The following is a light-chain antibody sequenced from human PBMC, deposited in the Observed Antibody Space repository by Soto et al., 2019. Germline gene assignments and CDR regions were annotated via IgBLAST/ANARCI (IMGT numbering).Light chain of an antibody. CDR2: AAS. V-gene: IGKV1-39*01. CDR3: QQTDSVPPT. CDR1: QSISSY. Sequence: DIQMTQSPSSLSASVGDRVTITCRASQSISSYLIWYQQRPGKAPNLLIYAASTLQSGVPSRFSGGGSGTDFTLTISSLQPEDVATDYCQQTDSVPPTFGGGTKVEI. J-gene: IGKJ4*01.